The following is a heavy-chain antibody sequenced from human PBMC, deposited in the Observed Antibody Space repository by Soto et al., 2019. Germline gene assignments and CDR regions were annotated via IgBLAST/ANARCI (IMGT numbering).Heavy chain of an antibody. CDR3: AYWAGQVHGFGGPFDY. V-gene: IGHV3-23*01. D-gene: IGHD6-19*01. Sequence: PGGSLRLSCATSGFSFSNYPMTWVRQAPGKGLEWVSTISARGDKTYYAGSVKGRFTVSRDNSKNTLYLQMNTLRSDDTAVYYCAYWAGQVHGFGGPFDYWGQGTLVTVSS. J-gene: IGHJ4*02. CDR2: ISARGDKT. CDR1: GFSFSNYP.